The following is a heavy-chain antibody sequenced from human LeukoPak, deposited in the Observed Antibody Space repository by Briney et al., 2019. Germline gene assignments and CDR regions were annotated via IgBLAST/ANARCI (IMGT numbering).Heavy chain of an antibody. Sequence: SETLSLTRTVSGGSISSYYWSWIRQPAGKGLEWIGRIYTSGSTNYNPSLKSRVTMSVDTSKNQFSLKLSSVTAADTAVYYCARDQRATSVIDYWGQGTLVTVSS. D-gene: IGHD1-26*01. V-gene: IGHV4-4*07. CDR3: ARDQRATSVIDY. CDR2: IYTSGST. J-gene: IGHJ4*02. CDR1: GGSISSYY.